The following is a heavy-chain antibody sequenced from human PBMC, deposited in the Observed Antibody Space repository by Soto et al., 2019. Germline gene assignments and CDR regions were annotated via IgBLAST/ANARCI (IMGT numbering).Heavy chain of an antibody. Sequence: GGSLRLSCAASGFTFSSYGMHWVRQAPGKGLEWVAVISYDGSNKYYADSVKGRFTISRDNSKNTLYLQMNSLRAEDTAVYYCAKDGKYYDIRREGMDVWGQGTTVTGSS. CDR2: ISYDGSNK. J-gene: IGHJ6*02. CDR1: GFTFSSYG. CDR3: AKDGKYYDIRREGMDV. D-gene: IGHD3-9*01. V-gene: IGHV3-30*18.